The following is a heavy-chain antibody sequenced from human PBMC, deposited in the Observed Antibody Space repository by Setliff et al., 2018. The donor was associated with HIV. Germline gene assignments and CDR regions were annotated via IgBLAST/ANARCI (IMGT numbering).Heavy chain of an antibody. V-gene: IGHV4-34*01. CDR2: INHSGST. D-gene: IGHD3-22*01. Sequence: PSETLSLTCDVYGGSFSGYYWSWIRQPPGKGLEWIGEINHSGSTNYNPSLKSRVAISVDTSKTQLSLNLSSVTAADTAIYYCARGSGYPWYFDLWGRGTLVTVSS. J-gene: IGHJ2*01. CDR3: ARGSGYPWYFDL. CDR1: GGSFSGYY.